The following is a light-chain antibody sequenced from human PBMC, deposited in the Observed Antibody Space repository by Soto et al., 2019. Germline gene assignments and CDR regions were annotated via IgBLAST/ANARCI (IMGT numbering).Light chain of an antibody. CDR1: QGITNA. J-gene: IGKJ1*01. CDR2: SAS. CDR3: QQYDNWPWT. Sequence: DIQMTQSPSSLSASVGDRVTITCRASQGITNALGWYQQKPGKAPKRLIYSASSLQSGVPSRFSGSGSGTEFSLTISSLQPEDFAVYYCQQYDNWPWTFGQGTKVDIK. V-gene: IGKV1-17*01.